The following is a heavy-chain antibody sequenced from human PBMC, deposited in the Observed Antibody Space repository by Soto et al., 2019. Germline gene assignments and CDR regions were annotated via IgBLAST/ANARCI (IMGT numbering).Heavy chain of an antibody. Sequence: SRTLSLTCALSGDSVSSPSATWEWIRQSPSRGLEWLGSTRYTSKWSYEYALSVKGRITISPDTSKNHFSLQLDSVTPEDTAVYYCLRVDWNDAGSWGQGTLVTVSS. CDR2: TRYTSKWSY. V-gene: IGHV6-1*01. D-gene: IGHD1-1*01. CDR3: LRVDWNDAGS. CDR1: GDSVSSPSAT. J-gene: IGHJ5*02.